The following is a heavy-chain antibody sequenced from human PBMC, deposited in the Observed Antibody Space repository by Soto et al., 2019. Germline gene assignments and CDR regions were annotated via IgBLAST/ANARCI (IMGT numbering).Heavy chain of an antibody. J-gene: IGHJ5*02. CDR1: GFTFSSYA. D-gene: IGHD2-2*01. V-gene: IGHV3-23*01. CDR2: ISGSGGST. CDR3: EKDYCSRTSCANWFDT. Sequence: LRLSCAASGFTFSSYAMSWVRQAPGKGLEWVSAISGSGGSTYYADSVKGRFTISRDNSKNTLYLQMNSLRAEDTAVYYCEKDYCSRTSCANWFDTWGQGTLVTVSS.